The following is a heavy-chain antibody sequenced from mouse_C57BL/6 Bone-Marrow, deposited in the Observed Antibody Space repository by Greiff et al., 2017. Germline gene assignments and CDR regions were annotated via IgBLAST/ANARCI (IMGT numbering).Heavy chain of an antibody. CDR1: GYAFSSYY. J-gene: IGHJ4*01. V-gene: IGHV1-76*01. CDR2: IYPGSGNT. CDR3: ARRNGYYAMDY. Sequence: QVQLQQSGAELVKPGASVKISCKASGYAFSSYYINWVKQRPGQGLEWIARIYPGSGNTYYNEKFKGKATLTAEKSSSTAYMQLSSLTSEDSAVYFCARRNGYYAMDYWGQGTSVTVSS.